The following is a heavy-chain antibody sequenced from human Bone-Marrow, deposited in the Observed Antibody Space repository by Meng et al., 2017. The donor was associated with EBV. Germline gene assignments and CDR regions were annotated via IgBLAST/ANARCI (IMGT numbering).Heavy chain of an antibody. J-gene: IGHJ4*02. CDR3: ARVKYDILTGYYA. D-gene: IGHD3-9*01. CDR2: ISSSSSYI. V-gene: IGHV3-21*01. CDR1: GFTFSSYS. Sequence: EVQLVEAGXXXXXPXXSXXLSCAASGFTFSSYSMNWVRQAPGKGLEWVSSISSSSSYIYYADSVKGRFTISRDNAKNSLYLQMNSMRAEATAVYYCARVKYDILTGYYAWGQGTLVTVSS.